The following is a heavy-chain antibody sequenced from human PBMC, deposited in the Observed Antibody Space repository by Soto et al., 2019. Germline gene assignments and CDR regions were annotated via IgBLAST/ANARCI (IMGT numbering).Heavy chain of an antibody. CDR2: ISGSGGST. V-gene: IGHV3-23*01. CDR3: VRGVSLTVGDYFDY. Sequence: EVQLLESGGGLVQPGGSLRLSCAASGFTFSSYAMSWVRQAPGKGLEWVSAISGSGGSTYYADSVKGRFTISRENSKNTLYLQMNSLRAEDTAVYYCVRGVSLTVGDYFDYGGQGTLVTVSS. CDR1: GFTFSSYA. J-gene: IGHJ4*02. D-gene: IGHD3-10*01.